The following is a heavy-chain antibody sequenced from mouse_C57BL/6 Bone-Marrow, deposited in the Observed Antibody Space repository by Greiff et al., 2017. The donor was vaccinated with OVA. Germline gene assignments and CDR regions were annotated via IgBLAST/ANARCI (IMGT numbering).Heavy chain of an antibody. D-gene: IGHD2-3*01. CDR2: INPSNGGT. J-gene: IGHJ2*01. CDR3: AREGYYVYYFDY. V-gene: IGHV1-53*01. Sequence: QVQLQQPGTELVKPGASVKLSCKASGYTFTSYWMHWVKQRPGQGLEWIGNINPSNGGTNYNEKFKSKATLTVDKSSSTAYMQLSRLTSEDSAVYYCAREGYYVYYFDYWGQGTTLTVSS. CDR1: GYTFTSYW.